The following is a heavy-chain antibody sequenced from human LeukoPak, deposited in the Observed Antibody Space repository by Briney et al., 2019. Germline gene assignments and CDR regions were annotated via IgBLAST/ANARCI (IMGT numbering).Heavy chain of an antibody. V-gene: IGHV4-31*03. CDR3: ASRGILDSSGWLLDS. CDR1: GYSISSGGYY. J-gene: IGHJ4*02. D-gene: IGHD6-13*01. CDR2: IYYSGST. Sequence: SETLSLTCTVSGYSISSGGYYWNWVRQHPRKGLEWIGYIYYSGSTYYNPSLKSRVSMSLDTSKHQFSLKLSSLTAADTAVYYCASRGILDSSGWLLDSWGRGTLVTVSS.